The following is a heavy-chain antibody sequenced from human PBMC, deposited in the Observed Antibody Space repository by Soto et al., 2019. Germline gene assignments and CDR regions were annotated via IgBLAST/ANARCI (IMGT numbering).Heavy chain of an antibody. CDR3: ASDGYNSSY. Sequence: LSLPCAVYGGSFSGYYWSWIRQPPGKGLEWIGEINHSGSTNYNPSLKSRVTISVDTSKNQFSLKLSSVTAADTAVYYCASDGYNSSYWGQGTLVTVS. CDR2: INHSGST. V-gene: IGHV4-34*01. J-gene: IGHJ4*02. D-gene: IGHD5-12*01. CDR1: GGSFSGYY.